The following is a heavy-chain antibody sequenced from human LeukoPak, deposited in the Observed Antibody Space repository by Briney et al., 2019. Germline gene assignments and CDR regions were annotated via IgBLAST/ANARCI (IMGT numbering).Heavy chain of an antibody. CDR2: ISAYKGNT. CDR1: RYTLTSNG. D-gene: IGHD3-16*01. CDR3: ARVWGSGSIGVTVIGWSDP. Sequence: AAVKVSRKASRYTLTSNGSSWVRQAPGQGLECRGWISAYKGNTNYARKLQGRVTTTTDTSPSTAYMELRSMRSDDKAVYYWARVWGSGSIGVTVIGWSDPWGEGTLVTVSS. J-gene: IGHJ5*02. V-gene: IGHV1-18*01.